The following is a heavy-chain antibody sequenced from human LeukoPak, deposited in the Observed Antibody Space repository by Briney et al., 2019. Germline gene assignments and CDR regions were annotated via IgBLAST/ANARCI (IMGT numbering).Heavy chain of an antibody. CDR1: GFTFSSYT. CDR2: ISSSSSYI. D-gene: IGHD4-11*01. J-gene: IGHJ4*02. V-gene: IGHV3-21*01. CDR3: ARDKWLTTTHYFDY. Sequence: GGSLTLSCAASGFTFSSYTMNWVRQAPGKGLEWVSSISSSSSYIYYADSVKGRFTISRDNAKNSLYLQMNSLRAEDTAVYYCARDKWLTTTHYFDYWGQGTLVTVSS.